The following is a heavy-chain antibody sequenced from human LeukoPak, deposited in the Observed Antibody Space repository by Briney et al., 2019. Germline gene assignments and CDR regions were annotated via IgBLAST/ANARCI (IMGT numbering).Heavy chain of an antibody. J-gene: IGHJ6*02. D-gene: IGHD3-22*01. CDR2: ISSSGSTI. V-gene: IGHV3-11*04. CDR1: GFTFSDYY. CDR3: AREAVYDSSGYNDWVRYGMDV. Sequence: GGSLRLSCAASGFTFSDYYMSWIRQAPGKGLEWVSYISSSGSTIYYADSVKGRFTISRDNAKNSLYLQMNSLRAEDTAVYYCAREAVYDSSGYNDWVRYGMDVWGQGTTVTVSS.